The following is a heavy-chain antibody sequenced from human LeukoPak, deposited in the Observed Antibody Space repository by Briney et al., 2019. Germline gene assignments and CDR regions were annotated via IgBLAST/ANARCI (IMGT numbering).Heavy chain of an antibody. CDR1: GFTFSAYY. J-gene: IGHJ3*02. V-gene: IGHV3-11*03. CDR2: IISISSYT. Sequence: PGGSLRLSCAASGFTFSAYYTSWIRQAPGKGLGWVSYIISISSYTNYADSVKGRFTISRDKAKNSLYLQMTSLRAEDTAVYYCARRFWYAFDIWGQGTMVTVS. CDR3: ARRFWYAFDI. D-gene: IGHD3-3*01.